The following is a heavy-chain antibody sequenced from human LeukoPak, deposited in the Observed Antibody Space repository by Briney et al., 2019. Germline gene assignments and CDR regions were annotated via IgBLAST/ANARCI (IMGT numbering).Heavy chain of an antibody. CDR1: GYTFTSYG. D-gene: IGHD6-19*01. Sequence: GASVKVSCKASGYTFTSYGISWVRQAPGQGLEWMGWISAYNGNTNYAQKLQGRVTMTTDTSTSTAYMELRSLRSDDTAVYYCARGGYIAVAGPRGYGMDVWGKGTTVTVSS. CDR3: ARGGYIAVAGPRGYGMDV. V-gene: IGHV1-18*01. CDR2: ISAYNGNT. J-gene: IGHJ6*04.